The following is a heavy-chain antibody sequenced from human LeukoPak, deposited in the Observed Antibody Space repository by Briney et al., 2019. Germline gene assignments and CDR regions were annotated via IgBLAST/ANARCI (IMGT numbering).Heavy chain of an antibody. CDR2: TYYKSAWYN. J-gene: IGHJ4*02. CDR1: GDSVSRGSIA. CDR3: ARGTGWPQFDY. Sequence: SQTLSLTCAISGDSVSRGSIAWNWIRQSPSRGLEWLGRTYYKSAWYNDYAVSVKGRIIINPDTSKNQFSLQLNSVTPEDTAVYYCARGTGWPQFDYWGQGTLDTVSS. V-gene: IGHV6-1*01. D-gene: IGHD6-19*01.